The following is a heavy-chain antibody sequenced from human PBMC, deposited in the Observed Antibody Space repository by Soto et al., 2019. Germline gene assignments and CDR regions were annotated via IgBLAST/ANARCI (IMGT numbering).Heavy chain of an antibody. CDR3: ARHTPAISISDH. J-gene: IGHJ4*02. CDR2: IYYSGST. V-gene: IGHV4-39*01. D-gene: IGHD2-15*01. CDR1: GGSISSSSYY. Sequence: QLQLQESGPGLVKPSETLSLTCTVSGGSISSSSYYWGWIRQPPGKGLEWIGSIYYSGSTYYNPSLESRVTISVDTSKNQFSLKLSAVTAADPAVYYCARHTPAISISDHWGQGTLVTVSS.